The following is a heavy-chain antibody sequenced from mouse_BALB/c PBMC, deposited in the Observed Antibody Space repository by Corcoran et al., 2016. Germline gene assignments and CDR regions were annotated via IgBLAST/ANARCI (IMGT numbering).Heavy chain of an antibody. Sequence: QIQLVQTGPELKKPGDTVKISCTASGDTFTNYGMNWVKQAPGKGLKWMGWINTYTGEPTYADDFKGRFAFSFETSASTAYLQINNLKNEDTATYFCAREPYAMDYWGQGTSVTVSS. CDR1: GDTFTNYG. V-gene: IGHV9-3-1*01. J-gene: IGHJ4*01. CDR3: AREPYAMDY. CDR2: INTYTGEP.